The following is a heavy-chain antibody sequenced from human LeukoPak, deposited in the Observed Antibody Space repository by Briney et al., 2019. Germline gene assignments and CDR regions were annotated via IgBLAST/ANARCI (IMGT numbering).Heavy chain of an antibody. D-gene: IGHD2-15*01. J-gene: IGHJ4*02. V-gene: IGHV4-4*07. CDR3: ARNYCSGGSCQIDY. CDR1: GGSISSYY. Sequence: NSSETLSLICTVSGGSISSYYWSWIRQPAGKGLEWIGRIYTSGSTNYNPSLKSRLTMSVDTSKNQFSLKLSSVTAADTAVYYCARNYCSGGSCQIDYWGQGTLVTVSS. CDR2: IYTSGST.